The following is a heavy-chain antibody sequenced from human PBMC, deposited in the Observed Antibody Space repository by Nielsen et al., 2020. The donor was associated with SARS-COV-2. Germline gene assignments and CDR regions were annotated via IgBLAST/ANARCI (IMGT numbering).Heavy chain of an antibody. D-gene: IGHD2-2*01. CDR2: IIGSGGRT. CDR3: AKGAEYCSSTSCWAPDY. CDR1: GFMFSTYA. V-gene: IGHV3-23*01. J-gene: IGHJ4*02. Sequence: GGSLRLSCAASGFMFSTYAMSWVRQAPGKGLEWVSGIIGSGGRTHYADSVEGRFIISRDNSKNTLYLQMNSLRDEDTAVYYCAKGAEYCSSTSCWAPDYWGQGTLVTVSS.